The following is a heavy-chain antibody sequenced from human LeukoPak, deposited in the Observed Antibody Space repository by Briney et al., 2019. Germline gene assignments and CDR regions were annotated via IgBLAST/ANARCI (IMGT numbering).Heavy chain of an antibody. D-gene: IGHD3-22*01. V-gene: IGHV4-30-4*01. CDR2: IYYSGST. Sequence: SQTLSLTCTVSGGSISSGDYYWSWGRQPPGTGLEGVGYIYYSGSTYDNPSPKTLVTISVDTSKNQFSLKLSSVTAADTAVYYCARAATGGYYDPTLRNWFDPWGQGTLVTVSS. CDR3: ARAATGGYYDPTLRNWFDP. J-gene: IGHJ5*02. CDR1: GGSISSGDYY.